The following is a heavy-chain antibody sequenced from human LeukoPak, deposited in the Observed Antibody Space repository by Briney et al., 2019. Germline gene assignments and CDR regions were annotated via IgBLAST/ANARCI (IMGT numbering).Heavy chain of an antibody. Sequence: AETLSLTCTVSGGSISSYYRSWIRQPAGKGLEWIGRIYTSGSTNYNPSLKSRVTMSVDTSKNQFSLKLSSVTAADTAVYYCARGIQDDFWSGYSHGYYYMDVWGKGTTVTVSS. CDR2: IYTSGST. CDR3: ARGIQDDFWSGYSHGYYYMDV. CDR1: GGSISSYY. V-gene: IGHV4-4*07. J-gene: IGHJ6*03. D-gene: IGHD3-3*01.